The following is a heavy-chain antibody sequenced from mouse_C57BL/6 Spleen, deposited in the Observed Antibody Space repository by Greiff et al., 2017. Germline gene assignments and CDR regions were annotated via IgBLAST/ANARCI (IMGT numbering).Heavy chain of an antibody. CDR2: ISSGGSYT. J-gene: IGHJ2*01. V-gene: IGHV5-6*01. Sequence: EVMLVESGGDLVKPGGSLKLSCAASGFTFSSYGMSWVRQTPDKRLEWVATISSGGSYTYYPDSVKGRFTISRDNAKNTLYLQMSSLKSEDTAMYYCARHEYYGSSLFDYWGQGTTLTVSS. CDR3: ARHEYYGSSLFDY. D-gene: IGHD1-1*01. CDR1: GFTFSSYG.